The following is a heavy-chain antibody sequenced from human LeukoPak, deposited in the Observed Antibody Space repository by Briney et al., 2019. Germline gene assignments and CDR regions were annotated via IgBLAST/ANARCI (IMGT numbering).Heavy chain of an antibody. J-gene: IGHJ4*02. CDR1: VYTLTGYY. V-gene: IGHV1-2*02. D-gene: IGHD3-3*01. Sequence: ASVKVSCKSSVYTLTGYYIHWVRQAPGQGLEWMGWINPKSGGRNYAQKFQGRVTMTRDTPISTAYMELSRLRSDNTAVYNCARMKSYYDFCSGYSAWGQGTLVTLSS. CDR2: INPKSGGR. CDR3: ARMKSYYDFCSGYSA.